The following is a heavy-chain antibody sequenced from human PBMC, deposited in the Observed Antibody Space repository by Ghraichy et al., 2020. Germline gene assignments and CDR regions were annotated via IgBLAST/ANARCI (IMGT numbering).Heavy chain of an antibody. CDR1: GGSISSSSYY. V-gene: IGHV4-39*01. J-gene: IGHJ4*02. CDR2: IYYSGST. Sequence: ESLNISCTVSGGSISSSSYYWGWIRQPPGKGLEWIGSIYYSGSTYYNPSLKSRVTISVDTSKNQFSLKLSSVTAADTAVYYCARIWRDYDFWSGYFYFDYWGQGTLVTVSS. CDR3: ARIWRDYDFWSGYFYFDY. D-gene: IGHD3-3*01.